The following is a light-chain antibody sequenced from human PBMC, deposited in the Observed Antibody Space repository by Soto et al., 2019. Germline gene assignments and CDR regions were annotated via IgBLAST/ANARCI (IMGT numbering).Light chain of an antibody. V-gene: IGLV1-40*01. CDR3: QSYDSSLSGYV. Sequence: QSVLTQPPSVSGAPGQRVAISCSGGSSNIGAGYDVHWYQLLPGTAPKLLIYRNSNRPLGVADRFSSSKSGTSASLAITGLQAEDEADYYCQSYDSSLSGYVFGSGTKLTVL. CDR1: SSNIGAGYD. CDR2: RNS. J-gene: IGLJ1*01.